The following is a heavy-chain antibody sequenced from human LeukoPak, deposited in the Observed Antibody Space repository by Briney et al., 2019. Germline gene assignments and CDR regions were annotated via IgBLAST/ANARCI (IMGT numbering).Heavy chain of an antibody. D-gene: IGHD5-18*01. V-gene: IGHV4-59*01. J-gene: IGHJ4*02. Sequence: KPSETLSLTCTVSGGSISSYYWSWIRQPPGKGLEWIGCIYYSGSTNYNPSLKSRVTISVDTSKNQFSLKLVSVTAADTAVYYCARAERGYSYGYPLPSTFDYWGQGTLVTVSS. CDR1: GGSISSYY. CDR2: IYYSGST. CDR3: ARAERGYSYGYPLPSTFDY.